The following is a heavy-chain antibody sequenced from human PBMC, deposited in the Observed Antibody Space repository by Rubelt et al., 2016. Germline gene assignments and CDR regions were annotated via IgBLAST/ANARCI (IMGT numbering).Heavy chain of an antibody. V-gene: IGHV4-34*01. D-gene: IGHD3-22*01. Sequence: EWIGEINHSGSTNYNPSLKSRVTISVDTSKNQFSLKLSSVTAADTAVYYCARLPSFYYDSSGMGFDPWGQGTLVTVSS. J-gene: IGHJ5*02. CDR3: ARLPSFYYDSSGMGFDP. CDR2: INHSGST.